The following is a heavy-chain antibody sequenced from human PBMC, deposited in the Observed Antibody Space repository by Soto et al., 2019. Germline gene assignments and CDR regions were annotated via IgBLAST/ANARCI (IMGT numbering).Heavy chain of an antibody. CDR1: GFTVSSNY. CDR3: ARGGVYSSGWSYDAFDI. J-gene: IGHJ3*02. D-gene: IGHD6-19*01. Sequence: GGSLRLSCAASGFTVSSNYMSWVRQAPGKGLEWVSVIYSGGSTYYADSVKGRFTISRDNSKNTLYLQMNSLRAEDTAVYYCARGGVYSSGWSYDAFDIWGQGTMVTVS. CDR2: IYSGGST. V-gene: IGHV3-66*01.